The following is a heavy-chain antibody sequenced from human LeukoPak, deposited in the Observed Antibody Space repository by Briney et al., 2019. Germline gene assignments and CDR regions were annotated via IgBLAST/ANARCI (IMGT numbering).Heavy chain of an antibody. CDR1: GGSISSSSYY. Sequence: SETLSLTCTVSGGSISSSSYYWGWIRQPPGKGLEWIGSIYYSGSTYYNPSLKSRVTISVDTSKNQFSLKLSSVTAADTAVYYCARRGRLHYDQRFDYWGQGTLVTVSS. V-gene: IGHV4-39*07. J-gene: IGHJ4*02. CDR3: ARRGRLHYDQRFDY. CDR2: IYYSGST. D-gene: IGHD3-22*01.